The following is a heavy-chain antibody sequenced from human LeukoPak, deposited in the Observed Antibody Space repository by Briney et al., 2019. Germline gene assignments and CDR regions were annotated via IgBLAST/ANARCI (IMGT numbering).Heavy chain of an antibody. D-gene: IGHD2-15*01. CDR3: ARDGICSGGSCYY. Sequence: SVKVSCKASGGTFSSYAISWVRQAPGQGLEWMGRIIPILGIAIYAQKFQGRVTITADKSTSTAYMELSSLRSEDTAVYYCARDGICSGGSCYYWGQGTLVTVSS. CDR2: IIPILGIA. J-gene: IGHJ4*02. V-gene: IGHV1-69*04. CDR1: GGTFSSYA.